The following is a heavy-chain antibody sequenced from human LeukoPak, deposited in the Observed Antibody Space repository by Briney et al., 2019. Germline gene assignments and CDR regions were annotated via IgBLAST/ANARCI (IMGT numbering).Heavy chain of an antibody. CDR2: IYYSGST. CDR1: GGSISSGGYY. D-gene: IGHD2-21*02. Sequence: SETLSLTCTVSGGSISSGGYYWGRIRQHPGKGLEWIGYIYYSGSTYYNPSLKSRVTISVDTSKNQFSLKLSSVTAADTAVYYCAREAFAYCGGDCYYNWFDPWGQGTLVTVSS. V-gene: IGHV4-31*03. J-gene: IGHJ5*02. CDR3: AREAFAYCGGDCYYNWFDP.